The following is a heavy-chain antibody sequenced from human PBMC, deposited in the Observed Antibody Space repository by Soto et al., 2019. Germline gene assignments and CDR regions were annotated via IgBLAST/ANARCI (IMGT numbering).Heavy chain of an antibody. V-gene: IGHV4-59*12. CDR1: GGSISSYY. CDR3: ARYYEGFDF. D-gene: IGHD1-26*01. CDR2: IYYSGST. Sequence: SETLSLTCTVSGGSISSYYWSWIRQPPGKGLEWIGYIYYSGSTYYNPSLKSRVTISVDTSKNQFSLKLSSVTAADTAVYYCARYYEGFDFWGQGTLVTVSS. J-gene: IGHJ5*01.